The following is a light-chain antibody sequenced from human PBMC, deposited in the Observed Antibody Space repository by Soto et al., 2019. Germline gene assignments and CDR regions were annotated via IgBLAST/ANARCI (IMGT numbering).Light chain of an antibody. CDR2: EVY. V-gene: IGLV2-8*01. Sequence: QSVLTQPPSVSAAPGQKVTISCSGSSGDVGAYNXXFXXXXHXXXAXXLMFYEVYKRPSGVPDRFSGSKSGNTASLTVSGLQADDEADYYCSSYAGSHTYVFGTGTKVTVL. CDR1: SGDVGAYNX. J-gene: IGLJ1*01. CDR3: SSYAGSHTYV.